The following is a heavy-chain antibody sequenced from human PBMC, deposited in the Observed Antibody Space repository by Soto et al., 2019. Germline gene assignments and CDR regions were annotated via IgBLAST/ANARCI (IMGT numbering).Heavy chain of an antibody. Sequence: GGSLRLSCAASGFTFSSYAMSWFLQAPGKGLEWVSAISGSGSSTYYADHVKGRFTISRDNSKNTLYLQMNSLRAEDTAVYDCAKVPIPYGWTRKFDYWGQGTLVTVSS. CDR1: GFTFSSYA. D-gene: IGHD2-2*02. J-gene: IGHJ4*02. CDR2: ISGSGSST. CDR3: AKVPIPYGWTRKFDY. V-gene: IGHV3-23*01.